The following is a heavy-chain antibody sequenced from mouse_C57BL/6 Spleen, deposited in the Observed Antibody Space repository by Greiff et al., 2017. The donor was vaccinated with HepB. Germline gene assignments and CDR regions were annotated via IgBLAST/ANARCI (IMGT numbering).Heavy chain of an antibody. CDR1: GYTFTDYN. J-gene: IGHJ3*01. CDR2: INPNNGGT. CDR3: ARRVILDGSSGFAY. V-gene: IGHV1-22*01. Sequence: VQLQQSGPELVKPGASVKMSCKASGYTFTDYNMHWVKQSHGKSLEWIGYINPNNGGTSYNQKFKGKATLTVNKSSSTAYMELRSLTSEDSAVYYCARRVILDGSSGFAYWGQGTLVTVSA. D-gene: IGHD1-1*01.